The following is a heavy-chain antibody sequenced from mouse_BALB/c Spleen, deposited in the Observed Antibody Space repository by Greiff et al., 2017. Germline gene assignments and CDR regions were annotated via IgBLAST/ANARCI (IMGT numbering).Heavy chain of an antibody. D-gene: IGHD2-3*01. V-gene: IGHV7-3*02. CDR1: GFTFTDYY. J-gene: IGHJ4*01. CDR2: IRNKANGYTT. Sequence: EVQLVESGGGLVQPGGSLRLSCATSGFTFTDYYMSWVRQPPGKELEWLGFIRNKANGYTTEYSASVKGRFTISRDNSQSILYLQMNTLRAEDSATYYCARDDGYSYYYAMDYWGQGTSVTVSS. CDR3: ARDDGYSYYYAMDY.